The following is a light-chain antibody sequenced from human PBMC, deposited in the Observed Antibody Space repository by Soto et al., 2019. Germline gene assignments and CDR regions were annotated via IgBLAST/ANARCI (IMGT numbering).Light chain of an antibody. CDR1: QSVGNNQ. V-gene: IGKV3-20*01. CDR3: QQHGYLPYT. J-gene: IGKJ2*01. CDR2: GAS. Sequence: IVLTQYTGTLSFSPGERCTLSFIASQSVGNNQLAWYQQKPGQAPRLLIYGASSRAASIPDRFGGSGSGTDFTLTISRLAPEDFAVYYCQQHGYLPYTFAQGTMVDVK.